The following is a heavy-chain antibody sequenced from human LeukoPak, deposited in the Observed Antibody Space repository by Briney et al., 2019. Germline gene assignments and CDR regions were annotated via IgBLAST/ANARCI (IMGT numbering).Heavy chain of an antibody. CDR3: TRLKWGDWFDP. D-gene: IGHD1-26*01. Sequence: KPSETLSLTCGVSGYSISSGYYWGWIRPPPGKGREGIASMYHTGTTYYNPSLKRRVTISVDPSKNQFSLGLTSVTAADTAVYYCTRLKWGDWFDPWGQGTLVTVSS. CDR1: GYSISSGYY. V-gene: IGHV4-38-2*01. CDR2: MYHTGTT. J-gene: IGHJ5*02.